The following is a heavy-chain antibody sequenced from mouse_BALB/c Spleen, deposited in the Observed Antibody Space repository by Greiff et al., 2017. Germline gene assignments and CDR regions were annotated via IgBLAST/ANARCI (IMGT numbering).Heavy chain of an antibody. CDR1: GYTFTDYA. D-gene: IGHD2-4*01. J-gene: IGHJ1*01. CDR3: ARSDDYDDWYFDV. CDR2: ISTYYGDA. Sequence: QVQLKESGAELVRPGVSVKISCKGSGYTFTDYAMHWVKQSHAKSLEWIGVISTYYGDASYNQKFKGKATMTVDKSSSTAYMELARLTSEDSAIYYCARSDDYDDWYFDVWGAGTTVTVSS. V-gene: IGHV1S137*01.